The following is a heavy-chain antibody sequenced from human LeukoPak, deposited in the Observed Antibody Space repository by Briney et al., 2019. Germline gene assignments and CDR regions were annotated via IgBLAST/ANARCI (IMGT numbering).Heavy chain of an antibody. Sequence: SVKVSCKAFGGSFSSEAISWVRQAPGQGLEWMGGIIPIFGTANYAQKFQGRVTITTDEFTSTAYMEVSSLRSEDTAVYYCARGGGSFQDAFDIWGQGTMVTVSS. CDR2: IIPIFGTA. J-gene: IGHJ3*02. CDR3: ARGGGSFQDAFDI. V-gene: IGHV1-69*05. CDR1: GGSFSSEA. D-gene: IGHD2-15*01.